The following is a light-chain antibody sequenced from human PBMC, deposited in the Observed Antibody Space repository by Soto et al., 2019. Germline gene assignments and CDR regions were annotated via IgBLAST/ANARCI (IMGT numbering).Light chain of an antibody. CDR1: QSVSSS. J-gene: IGKJ1*01. CDR2: GAS. V-gene: IGKV3-15*01. Sequence: EIVMTQSPATLSVSPGERATLSRRASQSVSSSLAWYQQKPGQAPRLLIYGASTRATGIPARFSGSGSGTEFTLTISSLQSEDFAIYYCQQYNDWPPWTFGQGTKVEIK. CDR3: QQYNDWPPWT.